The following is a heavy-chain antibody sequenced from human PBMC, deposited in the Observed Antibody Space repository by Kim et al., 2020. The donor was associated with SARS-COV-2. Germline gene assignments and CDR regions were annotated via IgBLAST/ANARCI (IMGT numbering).Heavy chain of an antibody. CDR3: ARHQRCSSGWYAAFYY. D-gene: IGHD6-19*01. V-gene: IGHV4-39*01. Sequence: SETLSLTCTVSGGSLSSSSYYWGWIRQPPGKGLEWIGTAYYIGNTYYNPSLKSRVTISVDTSKNQFSLKLGSVTAADTAVYYCARHQRCSSGWYAAFYY. CDR2: AYYIGNT. CDR1: GGSLSSSSYY. J-gene: IGHJ6*01.